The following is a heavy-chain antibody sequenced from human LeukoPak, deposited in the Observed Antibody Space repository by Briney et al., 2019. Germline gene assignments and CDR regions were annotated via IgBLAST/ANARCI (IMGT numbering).Heavy chain of an antibody. CDR2: ISGSGGST. V-gene: IGHV3-23*01. Sequence: AGGSLRLSCAASGFTFSSYAMSWVRQAPGKGLEWVSAISGSGGSTYYADSVKGRFTISRDNSKNTLYLQMNSLRAEDTAVYYCAKHSIVATEALDYWGQGTLVTVSS. J-gene: IGHJ4*02. CDR1: GFTFSSYA. D-gene: IGHD5-12*01. CDR3: AKHSIVATEALDY.